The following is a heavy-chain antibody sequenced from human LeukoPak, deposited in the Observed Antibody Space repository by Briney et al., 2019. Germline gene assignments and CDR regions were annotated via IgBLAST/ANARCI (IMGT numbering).Heavy chain of an antibody. CDR2: IKQDGSEK. J-gene: IGHJ4*02. V-gene: IGHV3-7*03. CDR3: AKSITMIVVVFDY. D-gene: IGHD3-22*01. CDR1: GFTFSSYW. Sequence: GGSLRPSCAASGFTFSSYWMSWVRQAPGKGLEWVANIKQDGSEKYYVDSVKGRFTISRDNAKNSLYLQMNSLRAEDTAVYYCAKSITMIVVVFDYWGQGTLVTVSS.